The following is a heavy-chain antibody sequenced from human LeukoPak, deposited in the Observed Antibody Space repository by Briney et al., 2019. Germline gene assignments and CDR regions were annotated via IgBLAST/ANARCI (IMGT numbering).Heavy chain of an antibody. Sequence: GGSLRLSCAASGFTFSNYGMSWVRQAPGKGLEWVSGISGSSGSTHYADSVKGRFTISRDNSKNTLYLEMNSLKAEDTALYYCAKDCYGSGSPRWFDPWGQGTLVTVSS. CDR3: AKDCYGSGSPRWFDP. D-gene: IGHD3-10*01. V-gene: IGHV3-23*01. J-gene: IGHJ5*02. CDR1: GFTFSNYG. CDR2: ISGSSGST.